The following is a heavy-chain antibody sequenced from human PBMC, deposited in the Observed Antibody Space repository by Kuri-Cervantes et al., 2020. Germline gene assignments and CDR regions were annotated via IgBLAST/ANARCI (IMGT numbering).Heavy chain of an antibody. CDR3: ARRGYYDSHRRRDAFDI. Sequence: SETLSLTCTVSGGSVSSGSYYWSWIRQPPGKGLEWIGSIYHSGSTYYNPSLKSRVTISVDTSKNQFSLKLSSVTAADTAVYYCARRGYYDSHRRRDAFDIWGQGTMVTVSS. CDR1: GGSVSSGSYY. CDR2: IYHSGST. D-gene: IGHD3-22*01. J-gene: IGHJ3*02. V-gene: IGHV4-39*07.